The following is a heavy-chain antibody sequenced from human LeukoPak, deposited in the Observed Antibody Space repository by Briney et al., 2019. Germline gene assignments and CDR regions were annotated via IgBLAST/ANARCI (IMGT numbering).Heavy chain of an antibody. Sequence: SETLSLTCVVSGYPMSSDYYWGWIRQPPGKGLGWIVSDSHGGRTYYNPSFKSRVTTSVDTSKNEVSLRLRSVTAADTAVYYCAGIVGNIEVFDYWGRGTLVTVSS. D-gene: IGHD1-26*01. CDR1: GYPMSSDYY. CDR2: DSHGGRT. J-gene: IGHJ4*02. CDR3: AGIVGNIEVFDY. V-gene: IGHV4-38-2*01.